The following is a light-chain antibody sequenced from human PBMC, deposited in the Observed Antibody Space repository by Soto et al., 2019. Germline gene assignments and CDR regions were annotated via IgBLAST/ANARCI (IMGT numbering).Light chain of an antibody. CDR3: QKYDSALLT. V-gene: IGKV1-27*01. Sequence: DIQMTQSPSSLSASVGDTATITCRASQGISSFLAWYQQKPGKVPKLLIYAASTLQSGVPSRFSGSGSGTDILLTISMLQPEDVASYCLQKYDSALLTFGPGTKVEIK. J-gene: IGKJ3*01. CDR1: QGISSF. CDR2: AAS.